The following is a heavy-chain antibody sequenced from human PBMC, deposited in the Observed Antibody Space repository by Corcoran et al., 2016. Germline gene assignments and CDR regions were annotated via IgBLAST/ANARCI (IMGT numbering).Heavy chain of an antibody. Sequence: QVQLVESGGGVVQPGRSLRLSCAASGFTFSSYGMHWVRQAPGKGLEWVAVISYDGSNKYYADSVKGRFTISRDNSKNTLYLQMNSLRAEGTTGYYCAKDILWADYDFGSGPYYYYGMDVWGQGTTVTVSS. CDR3: AKDILWADYDFGSGPYYYYGMDV. CDR2: ISYDGSNK. CDR1: GFTFSSYG. J-gene: IGHJ6*02. V-gene: IGHV3-30*18. D-gene: IGHD3-3*01.